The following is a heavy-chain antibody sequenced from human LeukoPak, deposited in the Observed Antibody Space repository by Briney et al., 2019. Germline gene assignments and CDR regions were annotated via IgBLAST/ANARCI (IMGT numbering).Heavy chain of an antibody. Sequence: GGSLRLSCAASGFTFSSYSMNWVRQPPGKGLEWVSSISSSSSDIFYADSVKGRFTISRDNAKNSLYLQMNSLRAEDTAVYFCARKSYDSSAYSDSWGQGTLVTVSS. J-gene: IGHJ4*02. D-gene: IGHD3-22*01. CDR1: GFTFSSYS. CDR2: ISSSSSDI. CDR3: ARKSYDSSAYSDS. V-gene: IGHV3-21*01.